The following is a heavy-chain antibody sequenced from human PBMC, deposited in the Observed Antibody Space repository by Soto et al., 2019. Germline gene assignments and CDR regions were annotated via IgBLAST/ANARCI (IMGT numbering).Heavy chain of an antibody. CDR3: ARVKYSPPYYYCYGMDV. CDR2: ISAYNGNT. CDR1: GYTFTSYG. J-gene: IGHJ6*02. D-gene: IGHD5-18*01. Sequence: QVQLVQSGAEVKKPGASVKVSCKASGYTFTSYGIGWVRQAPGQGLEWMGWISAYNGNTNYAQKLQGRVTMTTDTSTSTAYMELRSLRSDETAVYYCARVKYSPPYYYCYGMDVWGQGTTVTVSS. V-gene: IGHV1-18*01.